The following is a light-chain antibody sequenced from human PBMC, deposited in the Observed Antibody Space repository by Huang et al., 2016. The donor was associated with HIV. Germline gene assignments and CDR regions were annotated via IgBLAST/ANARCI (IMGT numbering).Light chain of an antibody. CDR1: QRLGSNY. V-gene: IGKV3-20*01. CDR2: ATS. J-gene: IGKJ2*01. Sequence: EIVLTQSPGTLSLSPGERASLFCRARQRLGSNYLAWYQQKPGQAPRLLIYATSTGATGIPDRFSGSGSGTDFTLSISRLEPEDFVVYYCQLYGSSPPYTFGQGTKLEIK. CDR3: QLYGSSPPYT.